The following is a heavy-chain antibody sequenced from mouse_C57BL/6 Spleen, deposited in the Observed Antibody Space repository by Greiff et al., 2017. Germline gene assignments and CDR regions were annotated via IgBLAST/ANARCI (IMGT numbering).Heavy chain of an antibody. CDR1: GFSLTSYG. Sequence: VQLQQSGPGLVAPSQSLSITCTVSGFSLTSYGVHWVRQPPGKGLEWLVVIWSDGSTTYNSALKSRLSISKDNSKSQVFLKMNSLQTDDTAMYYCARYYSNSYAMDYWGQGTSVTVSS. J-gene: IGHJ4*01. V-gene: IGHV2-6*03. CDR2: IWSDGST. CDR3: ARYYSNSYAMDY. D-gene: IGHD2-5*01.